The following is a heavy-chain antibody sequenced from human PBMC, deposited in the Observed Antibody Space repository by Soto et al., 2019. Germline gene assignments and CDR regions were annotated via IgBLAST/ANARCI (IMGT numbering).Heavy chain of an antibody. D-gene: IGHD5-18*01. CDR2: INYSGTT. CDR1: AGSIRIDNYY. Sequence: ETLSLTCTVSAGSIRIDNYYWDWIRQPPGKGLEWIGYINYSGTTYYNPSLRSRVTMSVDTSKNQFSLKLSSVTAADTAVYYCAKGGGYSYGFLPVVYWGQGTLVTVSS. J-gene: IGHJ4*02. V-gene: IGHV4-39*01. CDR3: AKGGGYSYGFLPVVY.